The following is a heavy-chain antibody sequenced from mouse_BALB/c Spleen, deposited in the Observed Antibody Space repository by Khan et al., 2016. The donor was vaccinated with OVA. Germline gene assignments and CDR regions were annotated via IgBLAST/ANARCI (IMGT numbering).Heavy chain of an antibody. CDR2: IWAGGST. D-gene: IGHD1-1*01. Sequence: VQLKESGPGLVAPSQTLSITCTVSGFSLSSYGVHWVRQPPGKGLEWLGVIWAGGSTNHNSALMSRLNICKDNSKSQVFLKMECLQTDDTAMYYCARPFYYGAWFGYWGQGNLVTVSA. CDR3: ARPFYYGAWFGY. CDR1: GFSLSSYG. V-gene: IGHV2-9*02. J-gene: IGHJ3*01.